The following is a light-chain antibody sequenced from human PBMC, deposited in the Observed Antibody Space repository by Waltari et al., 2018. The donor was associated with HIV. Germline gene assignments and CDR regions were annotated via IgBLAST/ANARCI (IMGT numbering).Light chain of an antibody. V-gene: IGKV2-28*01. CDR2: LRA. Sequence: EIILTQSPLSLPVTPGEPASISCRSNQSLLHSDGYNYLDWYLQKPGQSPQLLIYLRANRASGVPDRFSGSGSGTDFTLKISRVEAEDVGVYYCMQGLQIPRTFGQGTKVEI. CDR3: MQGLQIPRT. CDR1: QSLLHSDGYNY. J-gene: IGKJ1*01.